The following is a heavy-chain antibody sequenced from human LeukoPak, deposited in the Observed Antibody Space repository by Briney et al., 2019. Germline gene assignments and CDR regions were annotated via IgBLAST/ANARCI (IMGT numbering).Heavy chain of an antibody. CDR3: AGEDGYNYAY. Sequence: ASVKVSCKASGGTFSSYAISWVRQAPGQGLEWMGWINPNGGGTNYAQKFQGRVTVTRDTSISTAYMELSRLRSDDTAVYYCAGEDGYNYAYWGQGTLVTVSS. CDR1: GGTFSSYA. J-gene: IGHJ4*02. V-gene: IGHV1-2*02. D-gene: IGHD5-24*01. CDR2: INPNGGGT.